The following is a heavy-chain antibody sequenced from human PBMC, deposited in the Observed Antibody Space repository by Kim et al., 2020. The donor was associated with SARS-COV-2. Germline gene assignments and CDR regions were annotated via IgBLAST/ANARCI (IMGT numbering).Heavy chain of an antibody. V-gene: IGHV3-23*01. Sequence: GGSLRLSCAASGFTFSSYAMSWVRQAPGKGLEWVSAISGSGGSTYYADSVKGRFTISRDNSKNTLYLQMNSLRAEDTAVYYCAKWGRIFFEEDGMDVWGQGTTVTVSS. CDR1: GFTFSSYA. CDR3: AKWGRIFFEEDGMDV. D-gene: IGHD2-15*01. J-gene: IGHJ6*02. CDR2: ISGSGGST.